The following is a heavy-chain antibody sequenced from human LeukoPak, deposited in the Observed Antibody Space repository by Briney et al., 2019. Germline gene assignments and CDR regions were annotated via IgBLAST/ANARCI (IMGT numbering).Heavy chain of an antibody. D-gene: IGHD3-22*01. CDR1: GGSISSGDYY. J-gene: IGHJ5*02. CDR2: MYYSGST. CDR3: ARPYYYDSRIDP. V-gene: IGHV4-30-4*01. Sequence: SETLSLTCTVSGGSISSGDYYWCWIRQPPGKGLEWIGYMYYSGSTYYNPSLKSRVVISVDTSKNQFSLKLSSVTAADTAVYYCARPYYYDSRIDPWGQGILVTVSS.